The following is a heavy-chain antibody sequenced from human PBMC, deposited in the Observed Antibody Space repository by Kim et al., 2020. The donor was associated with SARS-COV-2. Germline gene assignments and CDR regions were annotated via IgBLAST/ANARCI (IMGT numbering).Heavy chain of an antibody. Sequence: ADSVKGRFTISRDNSKNTLYLQMNSLRAEDTAVYYCAKDQAYSGSYFDYWGQGTLVTVSS. CDR3: AKDQAYSGSYFDY. J-gene: IGHJ4*02. D-gene: IGHD1-26*01. V-gene: IGHV3-23*01.